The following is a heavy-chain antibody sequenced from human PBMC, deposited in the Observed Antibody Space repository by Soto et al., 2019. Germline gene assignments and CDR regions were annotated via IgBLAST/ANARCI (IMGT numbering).Heavy chain of an antibody. J-gene: IGHJ5*02. CDR3: ARDLGGWFDP. CDR1: GGSFSGYY. D-gene: IGHD3-16*01. V-gene: IGHV4-34*01. Sequence: SETLSLTCAVYGGSFSGYYWHWIRQPPGKGLEWIGEINHSGSTNYNPSLKSRVTISVDTSKNQFSLKLSSVTAADTAVYYCARDLGGWFDPWGQGTLVTVSS. CDR2: INHSGST.